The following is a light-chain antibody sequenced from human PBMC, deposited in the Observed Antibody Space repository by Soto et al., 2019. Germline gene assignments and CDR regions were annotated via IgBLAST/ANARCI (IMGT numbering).Light chain of an antibody. CDR2: DNS. J-gene: IGLJ1*01. V-gene: IGLV1-40*01. Sequence: QSALAQPPSVSGAPGQRVTISCTGSSSNIGAGYDVHWYQQLPGTAPKLLIYDNSNRPSGVPDRFSGSKSVTSGSLAIPGLQGADEADYYCQSYDSSLSAYVFGSGTKVTVL. CDR3: QSYDSSLSAYV. CDR1: SSNIGAGYD.